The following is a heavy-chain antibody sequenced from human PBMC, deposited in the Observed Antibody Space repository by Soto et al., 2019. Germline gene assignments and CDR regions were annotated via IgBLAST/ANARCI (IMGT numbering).Heavy chain of an antibody. J-gene: IGHJ4*02. CDR2: IYSGGST. V-gene: IGHV3-66*01. CDR3: ARDGGKLGYCSGGCDY. Sequence: GGSLRLSCAASGFTVSSNYMSWVRQAPGKGLEWVSVIYSGGSTYYADSVKGRFTISRDNSKNTLYLQMNSLRAEDTAVYYCARDGGKLGYCSGGCDYWGQGTLVTVSS. CDR1: GFTVSSNY. D-gene: IGHD2-15*01.